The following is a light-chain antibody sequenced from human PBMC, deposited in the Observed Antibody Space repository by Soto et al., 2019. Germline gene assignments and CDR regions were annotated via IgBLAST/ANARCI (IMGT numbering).Light chain of an antibody. Sequence: EIVLTQSPGTLSLSPGERATLSCRASQSVSSSYLAWYQQKPGQAPRLLIYGASSRATGIPDRFSGSGSGRDFTLTISRLEPEDFAVYYCQQYGSSLFFGPGTKVAIK. V-gene: IGKV3-20*01. CDR1: QSVSSSY. J-gene: IGKJ3*01. CDR3: QQYGSSLF. CDR2: GAS.